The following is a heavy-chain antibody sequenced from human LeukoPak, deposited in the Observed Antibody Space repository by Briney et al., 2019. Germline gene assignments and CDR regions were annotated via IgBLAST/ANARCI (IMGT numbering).Heavy chain of an antibody. CDR1: GFTFSNAW. V-gene: IGHV3-15*07. CDR3: TTNSGYDGSFFPAF. J-gene: IGHJ4*02. D-gene: IGHD3-22*01. CDR2: IKSKTSGGTI. Sequence: GGSLRLSCAVSGFTFSNAWMNWVRQAPGKGLEWVGHIKSKTSGGTIDYAAPVKARFTISRDDSKNTLYLQMNSLRTEDTAVYYCTTNSGYDGSFFPAFWGQGTLVTVSS.